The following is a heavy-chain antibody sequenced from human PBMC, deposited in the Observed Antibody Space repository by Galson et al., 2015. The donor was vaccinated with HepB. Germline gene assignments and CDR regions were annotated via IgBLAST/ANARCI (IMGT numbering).Heavy chain of an antibody. CDR2: INTNTGNP. D-gene: IGHD3-3*01. Sequence: SVKVSCKASGYTFTSYAMNWVRQAPGQGLEWMGWINTNTGNPTYAQGFTGRFVFSLDTSVSTAYLQISSLKAEDTAVYYCARDRTYYDFWSGYMTSLSRYYYYYYMDVWGKGTTVTVSS. V-gene: IGHV7-4-1*02. CDR1: GYTFTSYA. CDR3: ARDRTYYDFWSGYMTSLSRYYYYYYMDV. J-gene: IGHJ6*03.